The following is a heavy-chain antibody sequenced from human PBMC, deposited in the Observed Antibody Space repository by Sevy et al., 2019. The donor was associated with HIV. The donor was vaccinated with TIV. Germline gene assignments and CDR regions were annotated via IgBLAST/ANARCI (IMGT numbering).Heavy chain of an antibody. CDR1: GYSFTSYW. V-gene: IGHV5-51*01. J-gene: IGHJ6*02. D-gene: IGHD5-18*01. CDR3: ARLPTAMVTDYYYYGMDV. CDR2: IYPGDSDT. Sequence: GESLKISCKGSGYSFTSYWIGWVRQMPGKGLEWMGIIYPGDSDTRYSPSFQGQVTISADKSISTAYLQWSSLKASDTAMYYCARLPTAMVTDYYYYGMDVWGQGTTVTVSS.